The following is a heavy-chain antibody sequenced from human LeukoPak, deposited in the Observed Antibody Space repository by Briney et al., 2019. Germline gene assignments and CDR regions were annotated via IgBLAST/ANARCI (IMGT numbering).Heavy chain of an antibody. D-gene: IGHD4-17*01. V-gene: IGHV4-59*08. J-gene: IGHJ3*02. CDR3: ARRLPLNDYGPGAFDI. CDR2: IYYSGST. CDR1: GGSISSYY. Sequence: PSETLSLTCTVSGGSISSYYWSWIRQPPGKGLEWIEYIYYSGSTNYNPSLKSRVTISVDTSKNQFSLKLSSVTAADTAVYYCARRLPLNDYGPGAFDIWGQGTMVTVSS.